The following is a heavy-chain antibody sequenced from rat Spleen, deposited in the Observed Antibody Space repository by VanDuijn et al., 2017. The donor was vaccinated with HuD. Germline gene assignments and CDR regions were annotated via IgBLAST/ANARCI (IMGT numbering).Heavy chain of an antibody. CDR1: GFTFSDYY. CDR3: ATDTFYDGTYYPGGFDY. D-gene: IGHD1-12*02. Sequence: VQLVESGGGLVQPGRSLKLSCAASGFTFSDYYMAWVRQAPKKGLEWVASISYEGSSTYYGDSVKGRFTISRDNAKSTLYLQMNSLRSEDTATYYCATDTFYDGTYYPGGFDYWGQGVMVTVSS. CDR2: ISYEGSST. V-gene: IGHV5-22*01. J-gene: IGHJ2*01.